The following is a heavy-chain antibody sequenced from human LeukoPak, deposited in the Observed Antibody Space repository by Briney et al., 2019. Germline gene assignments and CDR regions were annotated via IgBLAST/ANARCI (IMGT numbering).Heavy chain of an antibody. J-gene: IGHJ6*03. CDR1: GFTFSSYE. V-gene: IGHV3-48*03. CDR3: ARQLGEIEYYSYYMDV. CDR2: ISSSGSTI. Sequence: PGGSLRLSCAASGFTFSSYEMNWVRQAPGKGLEWVSYISSSGSTIYYADSVKGRFTISRDNAKNSLYLQMNSLRAEDTAVYYCARQLGEIEYYSYYMDVWGKGTTVTVSS. D-gene: IGHD1-1*01.